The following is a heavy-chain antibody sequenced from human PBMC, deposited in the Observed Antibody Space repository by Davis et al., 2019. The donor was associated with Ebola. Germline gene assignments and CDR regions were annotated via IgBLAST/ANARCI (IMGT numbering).Heavy chain of an antibody. D-gene: IGHD2-2*02. CDR2: ISYDGTNR. CDR3: AKDITPVLVPAAIGHYYYGMDV. Sequence: GESLKISCAASDFTFSNYAMHWVRQAPGKGLEWVAVISYDGTNRYYAGSVKGRVTISRDNSKNTLYLQLSSLRPEDTAMYYCAKDITPVLVPAAIGHYYYGMDVWGQGTTVTVSS. J-gene: IGHJ6*02. CDR1: DFTFSNYA. V-gene: IGHV3-30-3*01.